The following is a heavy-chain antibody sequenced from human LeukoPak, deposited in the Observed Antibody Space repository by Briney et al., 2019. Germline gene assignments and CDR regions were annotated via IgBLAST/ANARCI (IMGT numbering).Heavy chain of an antibody. J-gene: IGHJ4*02. CDR3: AKTTRIVGTSLLDY. D-gene: IGHD1-26*01. Sequence: PGGSLRLSCAAAGFYFDYYAMSWVRQPPGQGLEWVSTISGSALSTFYADAVKGRFTVSRDNSHDTLFLQMNSLRADDTAAYYCAKTTRIVGTSLLDYWGQGIQVTVSS. V-gene: IGHV3-23*01. CDR2: ISGSALST. CDR1: GFYFDYYA.